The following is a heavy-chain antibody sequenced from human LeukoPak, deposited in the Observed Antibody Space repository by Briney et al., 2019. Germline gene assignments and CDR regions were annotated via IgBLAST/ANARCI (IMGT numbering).Heavy chain of an antibody. CDR1: GYSFSGYY. J-gene: IGHJ4*02. CDR3: AKGAAALYDYSKLDY. CDR2: INPNSGGT. V-gene: IGHV1-2*02. D-gene: IGHD4-11*01. Sequence: GASVKVSCKASGYSFSGYYMHWVRQAPGQGLEWMGWINPNSGGTTFAQKFLGRVTVTRDTSITTVYMELSSLRSDDTAVYYCAKGAAALYDYSKLDYWGQGTLVTVSS.